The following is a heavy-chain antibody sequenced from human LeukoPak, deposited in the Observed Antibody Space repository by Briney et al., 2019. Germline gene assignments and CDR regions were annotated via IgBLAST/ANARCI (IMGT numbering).Heavy chain of an antibody. V-gene: IGHV1-69*13. Sequence: ASVKVSCKASGGTFSSYAISWVRQAPGQGLEWMGGIIPIFGTANYAQKFQGRVTITANESTSTAYMELSSLRSEDTAVYYCARDSVKSGYCSGGSCYSYWGQGTLVTVSS. CDR1: GGTFSSYA. D-gene: IGHD2-15*01. J-gene: IGHJ4*02. CDR2: IIPIFGTA. CDR3: ARDSVKSGYCSGGSCYSY.